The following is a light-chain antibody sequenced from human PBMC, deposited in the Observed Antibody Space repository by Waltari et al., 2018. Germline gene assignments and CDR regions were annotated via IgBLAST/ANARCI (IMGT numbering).Light chain of an antibody. CDR2: ADT. J-gene: IGLJ1*01. Sequence: SYDLTQPPSVSEAPGKTATSTCGGDNNGRKTVHWYQQKAGQAPILVLYADTDRPSGIPDRFSGSNSGNTATLTISRVEAGDEADYYCQVWDSNTDHAFFGTGTKVTVL. V-gene: IGLV3-21*03. CDR1: NNGRKT. CDR3: QVWDSNTDHAF.